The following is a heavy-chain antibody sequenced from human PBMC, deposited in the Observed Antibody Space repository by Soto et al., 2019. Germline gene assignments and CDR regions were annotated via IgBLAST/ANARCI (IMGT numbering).Heavy chain of an antibody. Sequence: QVQLQESGPGLVKPSQTLSLTCTVSGGSISSGGYYWSWIRQHPGKGLEWIGYIYYSGSTYYNPSLKSRVTVSVDTSKNRFSLKLSSVTAADTAVYYCAREGGIVGATAADYWGQGTLVTVSS. CDR3: AREGGIVGATAADY. CDR2: IYYSGST. CDR1: GGSISSGGYY. V-gene: IGHV4-31*03. J-gene: IGHJ4*02. D-gene: IGHD1-26*01.